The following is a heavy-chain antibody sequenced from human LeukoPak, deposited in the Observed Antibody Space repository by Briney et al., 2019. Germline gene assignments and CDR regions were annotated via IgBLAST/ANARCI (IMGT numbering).Heavy chain of an antibody. D-gene: IGHD3-22*01. Sequence: PGGSLRLSCAASGFTFSSYAMSWVRQAPGKGLEWVSAISGSGGSTYYADSVKGRFTISRDNSKNTLYLQMNSLRAEDTAVYYCARDLGSSGYYLDYWGQGTLVTVSS. CDR2: ISGSGGST. J-gene: IGHJ4*02. CDR1: GFTFSSYA. CDR3: ARDLGSSGYYLDY. V-gene: IGHV3-23*01.